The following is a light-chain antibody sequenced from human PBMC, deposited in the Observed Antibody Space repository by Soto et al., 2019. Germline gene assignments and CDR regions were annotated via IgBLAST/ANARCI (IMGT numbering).Light chain of an antibody. Sequence: QSALTQPASVSGSPGQSITISCTGTSSDVGGYNYVSWYQLHSGKPPKLMIYDVSIRPSGVSNRFSGSKSCNTSSLTISGLQAEDETDYYCSSYTSSSYVVFGGGTKLTVL. CDR1: SSDVGGYNY. V-gene: IGLV2-14*03. CDR2: DVS. J-gene: IGLJ2*01. CDR3: SSYTSSSYVV.